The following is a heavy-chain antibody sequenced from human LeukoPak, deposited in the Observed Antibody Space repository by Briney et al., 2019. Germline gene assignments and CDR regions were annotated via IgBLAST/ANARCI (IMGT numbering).Heavy chain of an antibody. Sequence: SETLSLTCTVSGGSISSYYWSWLRQPPGKGLEWIGYIYYSGSTNYNPSLKSRVTISVDTSKNQFSLKLSSVTAADAAVYYCARPLWFGELGSFGYWGQGTLVTVSS. D-gene: IGHD3-10*01. CDR3: ARPLWFGELGSFGY. CDR2: IYYSGST. CDR1: GGSISSYY. V-gene: IGHV4-59*08. J-gene: IGHJ4*02.